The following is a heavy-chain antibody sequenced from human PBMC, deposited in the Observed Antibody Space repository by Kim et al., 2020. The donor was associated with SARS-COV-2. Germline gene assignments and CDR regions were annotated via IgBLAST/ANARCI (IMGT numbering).Heavy chain of an antibody. J-gene: IGHJ4*02. CDR1: GGHFSGYS. CDR2: NRRISTTA. D-gene: IGHD2-15*01. V-gene: IGHV3-23*01. Sequence: WGSLRLSCAVSGGHFSGYSISWVLQASWKGHNGSCHNRRISTTAPYADSFQGRCPVVRDDSINTLFCQLSGLKSEDTATYYCAKEYDSVAYSHYSIWGQGTLGTVSS. CDR3: AKEYDSVAYSHYSI.